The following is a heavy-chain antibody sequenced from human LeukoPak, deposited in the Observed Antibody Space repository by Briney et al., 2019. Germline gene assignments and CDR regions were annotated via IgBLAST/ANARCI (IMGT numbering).Heavy chain of an antibody. V-gene: IGHV3-74*01. J-gene: IGHJ3*02. D-gene: IGHD4-17*01. CDR3: TFSSYGDHVGVDAFDI. Sequence: PGRSLRLSCAASGFTFSTYWMHWVRQPPGKGLVWVSRINRDGRSTTYADYVKGRFTISRDNAKNTVYLQMNSLSAEDTAMYYCTFSSYGDHVGVDAFDIWGQGTMVTVSS. CDR1: GFTFSTYW. CDR2: INRDGRST.